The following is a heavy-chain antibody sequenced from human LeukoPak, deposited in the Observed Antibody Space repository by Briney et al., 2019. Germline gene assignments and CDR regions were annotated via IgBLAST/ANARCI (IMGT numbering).Heavy chain of an antibody. J-gene: IGHJ4*02. CDR3: ARRGIGSSGYYSDY. Sequence: GASMKVSCKASGYTFTGYYMHWVRQATGQGLEWMGRINPNSGGTNYAQKFQGRVTMTRDTSISTAYMELSRLRSDDTAVYYCARRGIGSSGYYSDYWGQGTLVTVSS. CDR1: GYTFTGYY. CDR2: INPNSGGT. V-gene: IGHV1-2*06. D-gene: IGHD3-22*01.